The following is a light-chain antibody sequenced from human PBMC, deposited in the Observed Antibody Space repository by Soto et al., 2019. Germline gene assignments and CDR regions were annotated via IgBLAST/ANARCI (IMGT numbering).Light chain of an antibody. CDR3: QHYKESPT. V-gene: IGKV1-5*03. Sequence: DIQMTQSPSTLSASVGDRVTITCRASQSISSWLAWYQQKPGKAPTLLIYEASSSEIGVPPRFSGSGFGTEFTLTISSLQPDDFATYYCQHYKESPTFGQGTRLEIK. J-gene: IGKJ1*01. CDR2: EAS. CDR1: QSISSW.